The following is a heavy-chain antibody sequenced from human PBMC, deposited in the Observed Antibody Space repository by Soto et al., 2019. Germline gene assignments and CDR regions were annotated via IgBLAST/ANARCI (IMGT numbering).Heavy chain of an antibody. CDR1: GYTFTSYG. Sequence: ASVKVSCKASGYTFTSYGISWVRQAPGQGLEWMGWISAYNGNTNYAQKLQGRVTMTTDTSTSTAYMELRSLRSDDTAVYYCARGLIVVVPAATPADDYYYGMDVWGQGTTVTV. CDR3: ARGLIVVVPAATPADDYYYGMDV. V-gene: IGHV1-18*01. D-gene: IGHD2-2*01. CDR2: ISAYNGNT. J-gene: IGHJ6*02.